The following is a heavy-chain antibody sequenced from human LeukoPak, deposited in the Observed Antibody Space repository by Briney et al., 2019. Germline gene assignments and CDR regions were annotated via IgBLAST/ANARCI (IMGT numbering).Heavy chain of an antibody. V-gene: IGHV4-31*03. D-gene: IGHD6-13*01. J-gene: IGHJ6*02. CDR3: ARTYSSSWYPDYYYYYGMDV. CDR2: IYYSGST. Sequence: PSETLSLTCTVSGGSISSGGYYWSWIRQHPGKGLEWIGYIYYSGSTYYNPSLKSRVTISVDTSKNQFSLKLSSVTAADTAVYYCARTYSSSWYPDYYYYYGMDVWGQGTTVTVSS. CDR1: GGSISSGGYY.